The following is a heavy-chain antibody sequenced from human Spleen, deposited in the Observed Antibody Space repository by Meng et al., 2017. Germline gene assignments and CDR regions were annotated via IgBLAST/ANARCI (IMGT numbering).Heavy chain of an antibody. J-gene: IGHJ4*02. D-gene: IGHD6-19*01. Sequence: SVKVSCKASGGTFSSYAISWVRQAPGQGLEWMGGIIPIFGTANYVQKFQGRVTITTDESTSTAYMELSSLRSEDTAVYYCARRIAVAGTGYYFDYWGQGTLVTVSS. V-gene: IGHV1-69*05. CDR2: IIPIFGTA. CDR1: GGTFSSYA. CDR3: ARRIAVAGTGYYFDY.